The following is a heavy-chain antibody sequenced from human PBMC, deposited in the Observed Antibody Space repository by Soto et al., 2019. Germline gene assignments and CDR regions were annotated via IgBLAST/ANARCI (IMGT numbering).Heavy chain of an antibody. Sequence: QVQLVQSGAEVKKPGASVKVSCKASGYTFTSYGILWVRQAPGQGLAWMGWISAYNGNTNYAQKLQGRVTMTTDTSKSTAYMERRSLISDDRAVYYCARDNGYESDYWGQGPLVTVSS. J-gene: IGHJ4*02. V-gene: IGHV1-18*01. CDR1: GYTFTSYG. CDR3: ARDNGYESDY. D-gene: IGHD5-12*01. CDR2: ISAYNGNT.